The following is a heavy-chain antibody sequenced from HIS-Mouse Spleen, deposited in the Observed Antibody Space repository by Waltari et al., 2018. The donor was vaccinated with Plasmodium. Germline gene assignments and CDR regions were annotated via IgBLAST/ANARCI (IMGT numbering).Heavy chain of an antibody. CDR3: ASSWYWYFDL. CDR1: GFPFGSYW. Sequence: EVQLVESGGGWVQPGGSLGLSCAASGFPFGSYWMNWVRQAPGKGLEWVANIKQDGSEKYYVDSVKGRFTISRDNAKNSLYLQMNSLRAEDTAVYYCASSWYWYFDLWGRGTLVTVSS. V-gene: IGHV3-7*01. D-gene: IGHD6-13*01. J-gene: IGHJ2*01. CDR2: IKQDGSEK.